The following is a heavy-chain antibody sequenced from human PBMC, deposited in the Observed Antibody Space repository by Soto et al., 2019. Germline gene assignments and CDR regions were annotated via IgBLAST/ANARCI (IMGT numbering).Heavy chain of an antibody. CDR3: ARGPLRYCSGGSCYSRVYYYYYGMDV. J-gene: IGHJ6*02. D-gene: IGHD2-15*01. V-gene: IGHV4-34*01. Sequence: SETLSLTCAVYGGSFSGYYWSWIRQPPGKGLEWIGEINHSGSTNYNPSLKSRVTISVDTSKNQFSLKLSSVTAADTAVYYCARGPLRYCSGGSCYSRVYYYYYGMDVWGQGTTVTVSS. CDR1: GGSFSGYY. CDR2: INHSGST.